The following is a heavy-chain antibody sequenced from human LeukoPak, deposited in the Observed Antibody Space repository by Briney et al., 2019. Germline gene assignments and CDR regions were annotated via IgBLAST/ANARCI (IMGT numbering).Heavy chain of an antibody. CDR2: IYHSGST. V-gene: IGHV4-39*01. D-gene: IGHD6-19*01. CDR3: VTNGTVTVAGTKFNYFDY. J-gene: IGHJ4*02. CDR1: GGSIRMSTYY. Sequence: SETLSLTCTVSGGSIRMSTYYWGWIRQPPGKGLEWIGSIYHSGSTHYNPSLRSRVTMPVDTSKNQFTLKVTAVTAADTAVYYCVTNGTVTVAGTKFNYFDYWGQGALVTVSS.